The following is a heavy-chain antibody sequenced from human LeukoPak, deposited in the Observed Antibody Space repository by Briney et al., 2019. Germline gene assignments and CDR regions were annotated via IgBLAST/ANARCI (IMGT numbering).Heavy chain of an antibody. J-gene: IGHJ4*02. D-gene: IGHD2-15*01. CDR2: ITSTSTYI. CDR1: GFTFSSYT. V-gene: IGHV3-21*01. CDR3: ARDLGGWYFDY. Sequence: GGSLRLSCAASGFTFSSYTINWVRQTPRKGLEWVSSITSTSTYIYYADSVKGRFTISRDNAKNSLYLQMNSLRAEDTAVYYCARDLGGWYFDYWGQGTLVTVSS.